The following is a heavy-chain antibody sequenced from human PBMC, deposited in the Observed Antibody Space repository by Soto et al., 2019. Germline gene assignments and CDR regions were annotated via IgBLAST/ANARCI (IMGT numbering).Heavy chain of an antibody. Sequence: SETLSLTCTVSGGSISGTTYYWGWIRQPPGKGLEWIGKIYYTGSTYYNPSLKSRVTISVDTSKNQFYLSLTSMTAADTAIYIFATAPGYFDWAHGGQGALVTDYS. CDR2: IYYTGST. CDR1: GGSISGTTYY. D-gene: IGHD3-9*01. J-gene: IGHJ4*02. V-gene: IGHV4-39*01. CDR3: ATAPGYFDWAH.